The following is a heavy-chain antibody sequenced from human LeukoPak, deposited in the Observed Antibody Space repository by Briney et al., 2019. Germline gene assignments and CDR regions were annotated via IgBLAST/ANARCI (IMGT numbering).Heavy chain of an antibody. V-gene: IGHV3-74*01. CDR1: GFTLSSYW. D-gene: IGHD3-22*01. J-gene: IGHJ1*01. CDR3: ARAPSEIGGYYPEYFRH. Sequence: GGSLRLSCAASGFTLSSYWMHWVRQAPGKGVVWVTRIKSDGRTNYADSVKGRFTISRDNAKNTVSLQMNSLRAEDTGVYYCARAPSEIGGYYPEYFRHWGQGTLVIVPS. CDR2: IKSDGRT.